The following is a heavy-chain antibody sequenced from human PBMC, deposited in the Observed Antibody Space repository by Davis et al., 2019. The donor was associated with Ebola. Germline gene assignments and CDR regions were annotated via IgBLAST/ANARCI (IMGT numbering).Heavy chain of an antibody. D-gene: IGHD3-16*02. CDR1: GFTFSNYW. V-gene: IGHV3-74*01. CDR2: INSDESVT. J-gene: IGHJ6*02. Sequence: GESLKISCAASGFTFSNYWMHWVRQAPGKGLVWVSRINSDESVTRYADSVKGRFTISRDNAKNMVFLQMNSVRDEDTAVYYCARSLKGASVSTYYGMDVWGQGTTVTVSS. CDR3: ARSLKGASVSTYYGMDV.